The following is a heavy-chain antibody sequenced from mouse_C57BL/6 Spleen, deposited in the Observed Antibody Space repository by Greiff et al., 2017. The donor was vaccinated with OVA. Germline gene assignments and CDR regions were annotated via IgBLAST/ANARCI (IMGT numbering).Heavy chain of an antibody. D-gene: IGHD1-1*01. CDR3: AREGGYSSYYCDD. CDR1: GYAFSSSW. Sequence: VQLQQSGPELVKPGASVKISCKASGYAFSSSWMNWVKQRPGKGLEWIGRIYPGDGDTNYNGKFKGKATLTADKSSSTAYMQLNSLTSEDSAVYFCAREGGYSSYYCDDWGQGTTLTVSS. J-gene: IGHJ2*01. V-gene: IGHV1-82*01. CDR2: IYPGDGDT.